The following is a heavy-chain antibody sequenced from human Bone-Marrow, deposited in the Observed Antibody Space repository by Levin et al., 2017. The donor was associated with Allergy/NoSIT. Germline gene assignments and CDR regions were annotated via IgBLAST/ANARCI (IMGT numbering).Heavy chain of an antibody. V-gene: IGHV3-30*03. D-gene: IGHD6-13*01. Sequence: AGGSLRLSCAASGFTFSSYGMHWVRQAPGKGLEWVAVISYDGSKKYYADSVKGRFTISRDNSKNTLYLQMNSLRAEDTAVYYCAMSVSSSWYRMGGDYWGQGTLVTVSS. J-gene: IGHJ4*02. CDR3: AMSVSSSWYRMGGDY. CDR1: GFTFSSYG. CDR2: ISYDGSKK.